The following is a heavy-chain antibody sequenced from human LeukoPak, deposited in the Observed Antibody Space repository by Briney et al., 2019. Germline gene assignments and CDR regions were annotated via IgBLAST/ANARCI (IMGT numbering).Heavy chain of an antibody. CDR1: GFTFSNAW. J-gene: IGHJ5*02. CDR3: TTDPSGTFGWFDP. CDR2: IKSKTDGGTT. Sequence: GSLRLSCAASGFTFSNAWMSWVRQAPGKGLEWVGRIKSKTDGGTTDYAAPVKGRFTISRDDSKNTLYLQMNSLKTEDTAVYYCTTDPSGTFGWFDPWGQGTLVTVSS. D-gene: IGHD3-16*01. V-gene: IGHV3-15*01.